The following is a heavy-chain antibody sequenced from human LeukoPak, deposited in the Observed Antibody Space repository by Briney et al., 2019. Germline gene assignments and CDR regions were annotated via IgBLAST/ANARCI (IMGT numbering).Heavy chain of an antibody. CDR3: AKLVGSFAFDI. V-gene: IGHV5-51*01. Sequence: GESLKISCKVSGYSFTSYCIGWVRQMPGKGLEWMGIIYPGDSGPTYSPSFQGQVTISADKSISTAYLQWSSLKASDTAMYYCAKLVGSFAFDIWGQGTMVTVSS. D-gene: IGHD2-15*01. CDR2: IYPGDSGP. J-gene: IGHJ3*02. CDR1: GYSFTSYC.